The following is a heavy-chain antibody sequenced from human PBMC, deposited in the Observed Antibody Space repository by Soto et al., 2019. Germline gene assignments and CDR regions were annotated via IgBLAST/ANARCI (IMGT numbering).Heavy chain of an antibody. J-gene: IGHJ3*02. CDR3: ARPPGRGYCSGGSCYSLGAFDI. CDR2: INHSGST. Sequence: ASETLSLTCAVYGGSFSGYYWSWIRQPPGKGLEWIGEINHSGSTNYNPSLKSRVTISVDTSKNQFSLKLSSVTAADTAVYYCARPPGRGYCSGGSCYSLGAFDIWGQGTMVTVSS. CDR1: GGSFSGYY. D-gene: IGHD2-15*01. V-gene: IGHV4-34*01.